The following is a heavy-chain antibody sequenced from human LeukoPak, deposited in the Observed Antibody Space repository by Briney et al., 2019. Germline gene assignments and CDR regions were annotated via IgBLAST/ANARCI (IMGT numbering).Heavy chain of an antibody. CDR3: ARWGAGWDY. V-gene: IGHV3-7*04. CDR2: IKEDGSQK. J-gene: IGHJ4*02. D-gene: IGHD1-26*01. CDR1: GFTFSRFW. Sequence: GGSLRLSCAASGFTFSRFWMSWVRQAPGKRLECVANIKEDGSQKYYVDSAQGRFIISRDNAKNSLYLQMNSLRAEDTAVYYCARWGAGWDYWGQGTQVTVSS.